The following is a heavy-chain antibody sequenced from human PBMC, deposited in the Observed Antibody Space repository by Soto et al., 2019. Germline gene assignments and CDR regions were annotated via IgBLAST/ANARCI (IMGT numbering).Heavy chain of an antibody. V-gene: IGHV4-31*03. CDR2: IYYSGST. J-gene: IGHJ5*02. CDR1: GGSISSGGYY. Sequence: PSETLSVTCTVSGGSISSGGYYWSWIRQHPGKGLEWIAYIYYSGSTYYNPSLKSRVTISLDTSKNQFSLKLSSVTAADTAVYYCARFWAGFFWRGRRENSFATRGQGTLGT. D-gene: IGHD3-3*01. CDR3: ARFWAGFFWRGRRENSFAT.